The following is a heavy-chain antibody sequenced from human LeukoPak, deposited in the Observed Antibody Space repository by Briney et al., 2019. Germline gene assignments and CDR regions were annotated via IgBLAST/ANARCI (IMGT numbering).Heavy chain of an antibody. D-gene: IGHD3-16*02. CDR2: ISGSGGST. V-gene: IGHV3-23*01. Sequence: GGSLRLSCAASGFTFSSYAMSWVRQAPGKGLEWVSTISGSGGSTYYADSVKGRFTISRDNFKNTLYLQMNSLRAEDTAVYYCAKDRRTFGGVIVREYYLDYWGQGTLVTVSS. CDR3: AKDRRTFGGVIVREYYLDY. CDR1: GFTFSSYA. J-gene: IGHJ4*02.